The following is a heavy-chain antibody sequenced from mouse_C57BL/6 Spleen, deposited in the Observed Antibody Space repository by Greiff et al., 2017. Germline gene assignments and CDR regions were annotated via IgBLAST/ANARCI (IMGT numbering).Heavy chain of an antibody. V-gene: IGHV1-61*01. J-gene: IGHJ1*03. CDR3: AGGGSPYFDV. D-gene: IGHD1-1*02. Sequence: QVQLQQPGAELVRPGSSVKLSCKASGYTFTSYWMDWVKERPGQGLEWIGNIYPSDSETHYNQKFKDKATLTVDKSSSTAYMQLSSLTSEDSAVYYCAGGGSPYFDVWGKGTTVTVSS. CDR1: GYTFTSYW. CDR2: IYPSDSET.